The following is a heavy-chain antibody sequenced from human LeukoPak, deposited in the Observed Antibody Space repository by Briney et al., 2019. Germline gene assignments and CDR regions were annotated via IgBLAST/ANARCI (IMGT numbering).Heavy chain of an antibody. Sequence: SETLSLTCTVSGGSIHGYYWSWIRQPPGKGLEWIGYIYYSGSTNYNTSLKSRVTISVDPSKNQFSLKLSSVTAADTAVYYCARVRHSSGRFDYWGQGTLVTVSS. J-gene: IGHJ4*02. CDR1: GGSIHGYY. V-gene: IGHV4-59*01. CDR2: IYYSGST. CDR3: ARVRHSSGRFDY. D-gene: IGHD6-19*01.